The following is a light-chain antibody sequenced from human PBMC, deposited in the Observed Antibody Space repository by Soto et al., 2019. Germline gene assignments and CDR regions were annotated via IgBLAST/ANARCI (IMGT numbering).Light chain of an antibody. CDR3: QQYNSYSWT. J-gene: IGKJ1*01. CDR1: QGIRND. V-gene: IGKV1-17*01. CDR2: DAS. Sequence: IQVTQSPSSLSASVGDRVTITCRASQGIRNDLGWYQQKPGKAPKLLIYDASSLQSGVPSRFSGSGSGTEFTLTISSLQPDDFATFYCQQYNSYSWTFGQGTKVDIK.